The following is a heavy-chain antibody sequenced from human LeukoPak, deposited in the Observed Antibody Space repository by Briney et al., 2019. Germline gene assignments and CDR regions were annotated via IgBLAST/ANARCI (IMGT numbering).Heavy chain of an antibody. CDR2: ISGSGGST. V-gene: IGHV3-23*01. D-gene: IGHD5-18*01. J-gene: IGHJ6*02. Sequence: GGSLRLSCAASGFTFSSYAMSWVRQAPGKWLEWVSAISGSGGSTYYADSVKGRFTISRDNSKNTLYLQMNSLRAEDTAVYYCAKAGVDTAMVTVYYYYGMDVWGQGTTVTVSS. CDR3: AKAGVDTAMVTVYYYYGMDV. CDR1: GFTFSSYA.